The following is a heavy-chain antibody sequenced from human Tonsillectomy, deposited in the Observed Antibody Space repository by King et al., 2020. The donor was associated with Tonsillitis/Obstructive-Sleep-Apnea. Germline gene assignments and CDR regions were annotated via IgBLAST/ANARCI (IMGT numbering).Heavy chain of an antibody. Sequence: VQLVESGGGLVQPGGSLRLSFAASGFTFSNYAMSWVRQAPGRGLESGSAINPSGDYTSYADSVKGRFTMSRDNSKNTLFLQMNSLRAEDTAIYYCAKDVGGLSTFVYWGQGTLVTVSS. J-gene: IGHJ1*01. CDR1: GFTFSNYA. V-gene: IGHV3-23*04. CDR2: INPSGDYT. D-gene: IGHD2/OR15-2a*01. CDR3: AKDVGGLSTFVY.